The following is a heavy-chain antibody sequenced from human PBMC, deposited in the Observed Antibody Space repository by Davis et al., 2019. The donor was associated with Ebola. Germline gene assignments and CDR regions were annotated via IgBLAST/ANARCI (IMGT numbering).Heavy chain of an antibody. CDR3: ARQGGSYSGGDY. CDR1: GYTFTGYY. V-gene: IGHV1-2*02. J-gene: IGHJ4*02. CDR2: INPNSGGT. Sequence: ASVKVSCKASGYTFTGYYMHWVRQAPGQGLEWMGWINPNSGGTNYAQKFQGRVTMTRDTSISTAYMELSSLRSEDTAVYYCARQGGSYSGGDYWGQGTLVTVSS. D-gene: IGHD1-26*01.